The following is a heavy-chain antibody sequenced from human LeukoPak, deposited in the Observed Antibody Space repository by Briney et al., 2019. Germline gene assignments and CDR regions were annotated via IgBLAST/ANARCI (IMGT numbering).Heavy chain of an antibody. CDR3: ARESMIVGDGAFDI. V-gene: IGHV3-13*04. CDR2: ISTSGDT. CDR1: GFTFSTYD. J-gene: IGHJ3*02. Sequence: GGPLRLSCAASGFTFSTYDMHWVRQATGKGLEWVSAISTSGDTYYPGSVKGRFTISRENAKNSFYLQMNSLRAGDTAVYYRARESMIVGDGAFDIWGQGTMATLPS. D-gene: IGHD1-26*01.